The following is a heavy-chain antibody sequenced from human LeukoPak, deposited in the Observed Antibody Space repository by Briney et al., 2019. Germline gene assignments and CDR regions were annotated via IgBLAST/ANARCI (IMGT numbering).Heavy chain of an antibody. CDR2: INHSGSS. CDR1: GGSLSGYY. J-gene: IGHJ6*02. D-gene: IGHD5-12*01. CDR3: ARGGGLDV. V-gene: IGHV4-34*01. Sequence: SETLSLTCAVYGGSLSGYYWSWIRQSPGKGLEWIGKINHSGSSNYNPSLKSRVTTSVDTSKNQFSLKLTSVTAADTAVYYCARGGGLDVWGQGATVTVSS.